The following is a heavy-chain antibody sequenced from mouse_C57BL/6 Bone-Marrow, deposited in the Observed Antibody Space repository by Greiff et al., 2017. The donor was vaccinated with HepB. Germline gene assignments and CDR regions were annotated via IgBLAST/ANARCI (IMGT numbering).Heavy chain of an antibody. J-gene: IGHJ2*01. V-gene: IGHV1-36*01. CDR1: GFTFTDYY. Sequence: LVKPGPSVKISCKASGFTFTDYYMHWVKQSHGKSLEWIGLVYPYNGGTSYNQKFKGKATLTVDTSSSTAYMELNSLTSEDSAVYYCARGGGITTVVAAYYFDYWGQGTTLTVSS. CDR2: VYPYNGGT. D-gene: IGHD1-1*01. CDR3: ARGGGITTVVAAYYFDY.